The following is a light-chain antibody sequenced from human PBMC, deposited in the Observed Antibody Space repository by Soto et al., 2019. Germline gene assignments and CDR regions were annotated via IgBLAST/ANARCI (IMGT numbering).Light chain of an antibody. Sequence: QSALTQPPSASGSPGQSVTISCTGTISDVGGYNYVSWYQQHPGKAPKVIIYEVSKRPSGVPDRFSGSKSGNTASLTVSGLKAGDGAVYYCCSYANTNILVFGGGTKLTVL. CDR2: EVS. J-gene: IGLJ2*01. CDR3: CSYANTNILV. CDR1: ISDVGGYNY. V-gene: IGLV2-8*01.